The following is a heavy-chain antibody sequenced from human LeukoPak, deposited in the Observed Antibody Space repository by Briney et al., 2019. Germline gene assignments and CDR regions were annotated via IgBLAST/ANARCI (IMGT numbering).Heavy chain of an antibody. V-gene: IGHV1-69*05. CDR1: GGTFSSYA. D-gene: IGHD5-12*01. CDR2: IIPIFGTA. J-gene: IGHJ4*02. Sequence: SVKVSCKASGGTFSSYAISWVRQAPGQGLEWMGGIIPIFGTANYAQKFQGRVTITTDESTSTAYMELSSLRSEDTAVYYCAMRYSGYDNPHQTDFDYWGQGTLVTLSS. CDR3: AMRYSGYDNPHQTDFDY.